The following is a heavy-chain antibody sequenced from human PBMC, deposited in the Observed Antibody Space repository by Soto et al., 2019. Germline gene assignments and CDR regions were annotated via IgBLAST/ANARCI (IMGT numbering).Heavy chain of an antibody. CDR1: GFDFSNYG. J-gene: IGHJ4*02. V-gene: IGHV3-23*01. CDR3: VKDAPQPFSD. Sequence: EVQLLESGGGLVQPGGSLRISGAASGFDFSNYGMSWVRQAPGKGLEWVSAISGTAHASYYAASVKGRFTISSDNSKNTLYLHMNSLRVEDTAVYFCVKDAPQPFSDWGQGTLVTVSS. D-gene: IGHD3-3*02. CDR2: ISGTAHAS.